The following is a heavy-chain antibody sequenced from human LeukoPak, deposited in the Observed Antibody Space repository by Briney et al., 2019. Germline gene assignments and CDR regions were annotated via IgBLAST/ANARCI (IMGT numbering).Heavy chain of an antibody. CDR1: GYTFTSYD. V-gene: IGHV1-8*01. D-gene: IGHD3-10*01. Sequence: ASVKVSCKASGYTFTSYDINWVRQATGQGLEWMGWMNPNSGNTGYAQKFQGRVTMTRNTSISTAYMELSSLRSEDTAVYYCARGPGKNFGELTPLDHRGQGTLVTVSS. J-gene: IGHJ4*02. CDR2: MNPNSGNT. CDR3: ARGPGKNFGELTPLDH.